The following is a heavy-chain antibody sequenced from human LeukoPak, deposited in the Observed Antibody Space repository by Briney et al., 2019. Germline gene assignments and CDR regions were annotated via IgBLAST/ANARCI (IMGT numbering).Heavy chain of an antibody. J-gene: IGHJ4*02. Sequence: PGGSLRLSCAASGFTFSSYGMHWVRQAPGKGLEWVAVISYDGSNKYYADSVKGRFTISRDNSKNTLYLQMNSLRAEDTAVYYCARDQGCSSTNCYSLFFHYWGQGTLVTVSS. CDR2: ISYDGSNK. V-gene: IGHV3-30*03. CDR3: ARDQGCSSTNCYSLFFHY. CDR1: GFTFSSYG. D-gene: IGHD2-2*01.